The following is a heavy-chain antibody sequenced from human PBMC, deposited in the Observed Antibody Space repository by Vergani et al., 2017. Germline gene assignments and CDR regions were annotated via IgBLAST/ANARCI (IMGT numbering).Heavy chain of an antibody. CDR3: ARGGRFATTYVY. CDR1: GGSFSGYY. CDR2: INHSGST. J-gene: IGHJ4*02. D-gene: IGHD1-7*01. V-gene: IGHV4-34*01. Sequence: QVQLQQWGAGLLKPSETLSLTCAVYGGSFSGYYWSWIRQPPGKGLEWIGEINHSGSTNYNPSLKSRVTITVDPSKTQFSLKLSSVTAADTAVYYCARGGRFATTYVYWGQGTLVTVSS.